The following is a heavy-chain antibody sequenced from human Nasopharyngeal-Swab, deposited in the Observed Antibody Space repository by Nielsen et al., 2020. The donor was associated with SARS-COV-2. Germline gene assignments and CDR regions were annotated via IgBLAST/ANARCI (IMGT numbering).Heavy chain of an antibody. CDR1: GFTFSSYE. Sequence: GESLKISCAASGFTFSSYEMNWVRPAPGKGLEWVSYISSSGSTIYYADFGKGRFTISRDNAKNSLYLQMNSLRAEDTAVYYCVRVPGITIFGVVIDGYYGMDVWGQGTTVTVSS. CDR2: ISSSGSTI. V-gene: IGHV3-48*03. CDR3: VRVPGITIFGVVIDGYYGMDV. J-gene: IGHJ6*02. D-gene: IGHD3-3*01.